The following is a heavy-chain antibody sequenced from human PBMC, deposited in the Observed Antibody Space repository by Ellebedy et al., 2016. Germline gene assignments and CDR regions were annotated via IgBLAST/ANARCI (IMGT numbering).Heavy chain of an antibody. V-gene: IGHV3-7*03. CDR3: ARYGLSGTFDL. D-gene: IGHD3-10*01. J-gene: IGHJ4*02. CDR1: GFTFSSYW. CDR2: IRSDESEK. Sequence: GGSLRLSCAASGFTFSSYWMGWVRQAPGKGLEWVANIRSDESEKYFKDSVKGRFTISRDNAKNSVYLQMNSLRVEGTAMYYCARYGLSGTFDLWGQGTPVTVSS.